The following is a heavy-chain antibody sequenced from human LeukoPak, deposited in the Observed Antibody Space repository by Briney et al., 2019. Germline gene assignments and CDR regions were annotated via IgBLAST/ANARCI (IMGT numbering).Heavy chain of an antibody. D-gene: IGHD2-15*01. CDR1: GGSISSSSYY. CDR3: ARPPSYCSGGSCYAWFDP. Sequence: SETLSLTCTVSGGSISSSSYYWGWLRQPPGKGLEWIGSIYYSGSTYYNPSLKSRVTISVDTSKNQFSLKLSSVTAADTAVYYCARPPSYCSGGSCYAWFDPWGQGTLVTVSS. CDR2: IYYSGST. V-gene: IGHV4-39*01. J-gene: IGHJ5*02.